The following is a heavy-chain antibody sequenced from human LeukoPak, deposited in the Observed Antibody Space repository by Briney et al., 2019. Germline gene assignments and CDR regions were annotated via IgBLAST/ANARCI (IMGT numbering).Heavy chain of an antibody. V-gene: IGHV1-2*02. Sequence: REASVKVSCKASGYTFTGYYMHWVRQASGQGLEWMGWINPNSGGTNYAQKFQGRVTMTRDTSISTAYMELSRLRSDDTAVYYCARDHYDLPFDYWGQGTLVTVSS. J-gene: IGHJ4*02. D-gene: IGHD3-22*01. CDR2: INPNSGGT. CDR3: ARDHYDLPFDY. CDR1: GYTFTGYY.